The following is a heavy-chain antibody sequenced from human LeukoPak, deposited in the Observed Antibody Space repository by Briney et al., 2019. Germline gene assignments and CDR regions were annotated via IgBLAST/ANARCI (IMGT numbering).Heavy chain of an antibody. CDR1: GFPFSSYW. V-gene: IGHV3-7*01. J-gene: IGHJ4*02. CDR3: AKDGDGYHN. CDR2: IKQDGSKK. Sequence: GGSLRLSWVASGFPFSSYWMTWVGQAPGRGREGVANIKQDGSKKSYVASVKGRFTLSRDNAKNSLYLKMKRLRAEDTAMYYCAKDGDGYHNWGQGALATVSS. D-gene: IGHD3-9*01.